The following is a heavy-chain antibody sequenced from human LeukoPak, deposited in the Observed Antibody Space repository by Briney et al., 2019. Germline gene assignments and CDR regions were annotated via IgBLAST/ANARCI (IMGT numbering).Heavy chain of an antibody. D-gene: IGHD1-26*01. CDR3: ARRSGTYHAFDT. CDR1: GGSISSNGYY. J-gene: IGHJ3*02. Sequence: SETLSLTCTVSGGSISSNGYYWGWIRQPPGKGLEWIGSFYYTGSTFYSPSLKSRVTISVDTSKNQFSLKLSSVTAADTAVYYCARRSGTYHAFDTWGQGTMVTVSS. CDR2: FYYTGST. V-gene: IGHV4-39*01.